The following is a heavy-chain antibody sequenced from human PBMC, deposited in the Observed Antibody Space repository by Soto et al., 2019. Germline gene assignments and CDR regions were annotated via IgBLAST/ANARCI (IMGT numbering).Heavy chain of an antibody. D-gene: IGHD3-9*01. CDR1: GFTFSSYA. CDR2: ISGSGGST. V-gene: IGHV3-23*01. J-gene: IGHJ4*02. Sequence: GGSLRLSCAASGFTFSSYAMSWVSQAPGKGLEWVSAISGSGGSTYYADSVKGRFTISRDNSKNTLYLQMNSLRAEDTAVYYCAKAYNVLRYFDWLPYFDYWGQGTLVTVSA. CDR3: AKAYNVLRYFDWLPYFDY.